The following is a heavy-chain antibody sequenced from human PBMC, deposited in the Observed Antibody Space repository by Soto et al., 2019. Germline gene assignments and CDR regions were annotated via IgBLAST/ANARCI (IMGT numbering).Heavy chain of an antibody. CDR3: VKGGYNWNPDAFDI. D-gene: IGHD1-20*01. CDR2: ISSNGGST. CDR1: GFTFSSYA. V-gene: IGHV3-64D*06. J-gene: IGHJ3*02. Sequence: GSLRLACSASGFTFSSYAMHWVRQAPGKGLEYVSAISSNGGSTYYADSVKGRFTISRDNSKNTLYLQMSSLRAEDTAVYYCVKGGYNWNPDAFDIWGQGTMVTVSS.